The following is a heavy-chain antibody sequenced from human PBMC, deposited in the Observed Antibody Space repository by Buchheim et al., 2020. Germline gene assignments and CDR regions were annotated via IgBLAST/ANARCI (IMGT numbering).Heavy chain of an antibody. CDR3: VRNSGDLDY. Sequence: EVQLVESGGGLVKPGGSLRLSCAASGFTFSSFTMNWVRQAPGKGLEWVSSISSSCTDIYYADSGKGRLHISRDNSKNFMYLQMNSLRVEDTAVYYCVRNSGDLDYWGQGTL. D-gene: IGHD2-21*02. V-gene: IGHV3-21*01. CDR1: GFTFSSFT. J-gene: IGHJ4*02. CDR2: ISSSCTDI.